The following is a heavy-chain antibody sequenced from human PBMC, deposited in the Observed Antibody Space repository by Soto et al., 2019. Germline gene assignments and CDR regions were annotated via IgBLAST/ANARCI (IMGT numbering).Heavy chain of an antibody. CDR2: ISGSGGST. D-gene: IGHD2-2*01. V-gene: IGHV3-23*01. CDR3: ITDVAMVPS. Sequence: GSLRLSCAASGFTFSSYAMSWVRQAPGKGLEWVSAISGSGGSTYYADSVKGRFTISRDNSKNTLYLQMNSLKIEDTAVYYCITDVAMVPSWGQGTLVTVSS. CDR1: GFTFSSYA. J-gene: IGHJ5*02.